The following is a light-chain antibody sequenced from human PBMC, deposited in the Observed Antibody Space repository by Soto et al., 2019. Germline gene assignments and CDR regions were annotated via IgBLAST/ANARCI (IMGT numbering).Light chain of an antibody. CDR2: DDN. V-gene: IGLV3-21*02. CDR3: QVWDSTSDSYV. Sequence: SYELTQPPSVSVAPGQTARITCGGDNIGTKPVHWYQQKPGQAPALVVYDDNDRPSGIPERISGSNSGNTAALTISRVEAGDEADYYCQVWDSTSDSYVFGTVTKLTVL. CDR1: NIGTKP. J-gene: IGLJ1*01.